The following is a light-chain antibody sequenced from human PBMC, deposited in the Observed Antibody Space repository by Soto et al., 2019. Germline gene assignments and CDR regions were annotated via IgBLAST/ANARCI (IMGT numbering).Light chain of an antibody. CDR3: QQYNSYSRT. CDR1: QSINNW. CDR2: DAS. V-gene: IGKV1-5*01. J-gene: IGKJ1*01. Sequence: DIQMTQSPSTLSASIGDRVTITCRASQSINNWLAWYQQKPGKAPKLLIYDASSVQSGVPSRFSGSGSGTEFTLTISSLQPDDLATYYCQQYNSYSRTFGQGTKVDIK.